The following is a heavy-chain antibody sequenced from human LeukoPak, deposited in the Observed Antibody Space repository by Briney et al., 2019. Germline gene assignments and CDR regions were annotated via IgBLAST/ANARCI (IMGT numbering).Heavy chain of an antibody. CDR1: GGSISSYY. Sequence: SETLSLTCTVSGGSISSYYWSWIRQPPGKGLEWIGYIYYSGSTNYNPSRKSRVTISVDTSKNQFSLELSSVTAADTAVYYCARAEYYDFWSGYRTLPYYFDYWGQGTLVTVSS. V-gene: IGHV4-59*01. D-gene: IGHD3-3*01. J-gene: IGHJ4*02. CDR2: IYYSGST. CDR3: ARAEYYDFWSGYRTLPYYFDY.